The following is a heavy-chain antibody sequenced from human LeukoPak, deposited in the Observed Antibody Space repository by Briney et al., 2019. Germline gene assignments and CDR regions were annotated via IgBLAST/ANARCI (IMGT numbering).Heavy chain of an antibody. CDR1: GGTFSSYA. D-gene: IGHD6-13*01. CDR2: IIPILGLA. J-gene: IGHJ6*02. V-gene: IGHV1-69*04. CDR3: ARGRGGGSSWLTDYYYYGMDV. Sequence: SVKVSCKASGGTFSSYAISWVRLDPGQPLEWMGRIIPILGLANYAQKFQGRVTITTDKSTSTAYMELSSLRSEDTAVYYCARGRGGGSSWLTDYYYYGMDVWGQGTTVTVYS.